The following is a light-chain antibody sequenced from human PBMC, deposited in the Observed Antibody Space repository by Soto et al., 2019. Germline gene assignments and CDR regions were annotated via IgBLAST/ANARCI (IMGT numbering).Light chain of an antibody. CDR1: SSEVGSFNY. J-gene: IGLJ3*02. CDR2: DVT. Sequence: QSVLTQPVSVSESPGQSITISCTGTSSEVGSFNYVSWYQQHPGKAPKLMIYDVTNRPSGVSDLFSGSKSGNTASLTISGLLAEDEADYYCSSYTSSSTWVFGGGTKLTVL. CDR3: SSYTSSSTWV. V-gene: IGLV2-14*01.